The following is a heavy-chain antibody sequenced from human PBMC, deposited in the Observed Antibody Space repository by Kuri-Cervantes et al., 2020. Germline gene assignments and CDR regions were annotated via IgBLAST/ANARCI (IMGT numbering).Heavy chain of an antibody. V-gene: IGHV3-30-3*01. CDR1: GFTFSSYA. J-gene: IGHJ4*02. CDR3: AKDLIGSGWYYFDY. CDR2: ISYDGSNK. Sequence: GESLKISCAASGFTFSSYAMHWVRQAPGKGLEWVAVISYDGSNKYYADSVKGRFTISRDNSKNTLYLQMNSLRAEDTAVYYCAKDLIGSGWYYFDYWGQGTLVTVSS. D-gene: IGHD6-19*01.